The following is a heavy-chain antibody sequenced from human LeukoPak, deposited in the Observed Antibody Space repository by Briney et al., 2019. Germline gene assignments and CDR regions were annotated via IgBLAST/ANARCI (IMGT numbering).Heavy chain of an antibody. Sequence: SVKVSCKASGYTFTSYAISWVRQAPGQGLEWMGGIIPIFGTANYAQKFQGRVTITADESTSTAYMELSSLRSEDTAVYYCARDTAEYYFDYWGQGTLVTVSS. J-gene: IGHJ4*02. CDR1: GYTFTSYA. D-gene: IGHD5-18*01. CDR2: IIPIFGTA. CDR3: ARDTAEYYFDY. V-gene: IGHV1-69*13.